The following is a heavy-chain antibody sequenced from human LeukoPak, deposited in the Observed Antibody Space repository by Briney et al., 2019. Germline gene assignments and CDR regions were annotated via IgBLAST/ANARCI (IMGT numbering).Heavy chain of an antibody. CDR3: AKYCSSTSCRDAFNI. V-gene: IGHV1-69*13. CDR2: IIPIFGTA. D-gene: IGHD2-2*01. CDR1: GGTFSSYA. Sequence: SVRVSCKASGGTFSSYAISWVRQAPGQALEWMGGIIPIFGTANYAQKFQGRVTITADESASSANMVLSSLRSEDTAVYYCAKYCSSTSCRDAFNIWGQGTMVTVSS. J-gene: IGHJ3*02.